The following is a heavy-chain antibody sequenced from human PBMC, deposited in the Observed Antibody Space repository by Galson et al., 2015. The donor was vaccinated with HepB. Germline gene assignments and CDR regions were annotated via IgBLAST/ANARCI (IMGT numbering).Heavy chain of an antibody. CDR2: ISYDGSNK. V-gene: IGHV3-30*03. CDR1: GFTFSNYG. D-gene: IGHD6-13*01. J-gene: IGHJ4*02. Sequence: SLRLSCAASGFTFSNYGMHWVRQAPGKGLEWVAVISYDGSNKYYADSVKGRFTISRDNSKNTLYLQMNRLRAEDTAVYYCARDPGIAAAGTNVDYWGQGILVTVSS. CDR3: ARDPGIAAAGTNVDY.